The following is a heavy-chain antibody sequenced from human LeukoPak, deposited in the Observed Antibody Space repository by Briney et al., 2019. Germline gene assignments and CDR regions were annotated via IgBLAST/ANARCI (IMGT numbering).Heavy chain of an antibody. CDR1: GFTISSYS. V-gene: IGHV3-48*04. J-gene: IGHJ4*02. CDR2: ISSSSSTI. Sequence: GGSLRLSCAASGFTISSYSMNVVRQAPGKGQERVSYISSSSSTIYYADSVKGRFTISRDNAKNSLYLQMSSLRAEDTAVYYCASADSYYYDSSGDYWGQGTLVTVSS. CDR3: ASADSYYYDSSGDY. D-gene: IGHD3-22*01.